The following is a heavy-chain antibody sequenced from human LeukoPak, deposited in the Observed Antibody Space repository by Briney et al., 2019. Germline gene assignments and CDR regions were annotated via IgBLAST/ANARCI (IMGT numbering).Heavy chain of an antibody. D-gene: IGHD5-18*01. CDR3: AREEGYSYGQTGYFDY. CDR1: GFTFSSYW. J-gene: IGHJ4*02. V-gene: IGHV3-7*03. Sequence: GGSLRLSCAASGFTFSSYWMSWVRQAPGKGLEWVANIKQEGSEKYYVDSVKGRFTTSRDNAKNSLYLQMNSLRAEDTAVYYCAREEGYSYGQTGYFDYWGQGTLVTVSS. CDR2: IKQEGSEK.